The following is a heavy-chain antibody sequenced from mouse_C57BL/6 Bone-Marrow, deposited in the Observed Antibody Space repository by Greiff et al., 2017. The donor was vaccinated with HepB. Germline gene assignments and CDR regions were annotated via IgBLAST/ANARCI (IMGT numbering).Heavy chain of an antibody. V-gene: IGHV5-6*01. J-gene: IGHJ1*03. D-gene: IGHD2-3*01. CDR3: ARDGGGGGYFDV. CDR2: ISSGGSYT. CDR1: GFTFSSYG. Sequence: EVQLVESGGDLVKPGGSLKLSCAASGFTFSSYGMSWVRQTPDKRLEWVATISSGGSYTYYPDSVKGRFTISRDNAKNTLYLQMSRLKSEDTAMYYCARDGGGGGYFDVWGTGTTLTVSS.